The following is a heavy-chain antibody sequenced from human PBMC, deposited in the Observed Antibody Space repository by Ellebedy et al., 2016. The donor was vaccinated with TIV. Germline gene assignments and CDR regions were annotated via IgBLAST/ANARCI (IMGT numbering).Heavy chain of an antibody. CDR2: IYASGST. Sequence: MPSETLSLTCNVSGGSIRGSSSYWGWIRQSPEKGLEWIGGIYASGSTYYNPSLRSRVTISVDTSKNQFSLELHSVTAADTCVYYCARPGQQRADMDVWGQGTTVTVSS. D-gene: IGHD6-25*01. J-gene: IGHJ6*02. CDR3: ARPGQQRADMDV. V-gene: IGHV4-39*01. CDR1: GGSIRGSSSY.